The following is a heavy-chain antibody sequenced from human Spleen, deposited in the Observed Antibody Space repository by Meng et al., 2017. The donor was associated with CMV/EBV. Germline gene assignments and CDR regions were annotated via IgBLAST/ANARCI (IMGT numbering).Heavy chain of an antibody. D-gene: IGHD6-6*01. CDR3: ARYEYSSSSDPDAFDI. J-gene: IGHJ3*02. CDR1: GFTFSSFS. Sequence: GESLKISCAASGFTFSSFSMNWVRQAPGKGLEWVSSITSSSSYIYYADSVKGRFTMSRDNAKNSLYLQMNSLRAEDTAVYYCARYEYSSSSDPDAFDIWGQGTMVTVSS. CDR2: ITSSSSYI. V-gene: IGHV3-21*01.